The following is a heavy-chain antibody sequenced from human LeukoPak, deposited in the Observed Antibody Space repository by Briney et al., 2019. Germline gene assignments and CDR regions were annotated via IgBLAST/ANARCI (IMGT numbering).Heavy chain of an antibody. CDR1: GASISSYY. D-gene: IGHD6-6*01. J-gene: IGHJ4*02. CDR3: ARRHVQYTSSSDPYYFDY. Sequence: SATLSLTCTVSGASISSYYWTWIRQPPGKGLEWIAYIDYSGSTNYNPSLKSRVTISVDTSKNQFSLNLSSVTAADTAVYYCARRHVQYTSSSDPYYFDYWGQGTLVTVSS. CDR2: IDYSGST. V-gene: IGHV4-59*01.